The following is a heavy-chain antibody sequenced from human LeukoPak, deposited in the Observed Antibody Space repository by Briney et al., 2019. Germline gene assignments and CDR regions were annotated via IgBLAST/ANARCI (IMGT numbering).Heavy chain of an antibody. V-gene: IGHV3-23*01. CDR2: ISGSGDST. J-gene: IGHJ4*02. CDR1: GFTFSSDS. D-gene: IGHD2-15*01. Sequence: GGSLRLSCAASGFTFSSDSRNWGRQAPGKGLDWVSTISGSGDSTSSADSVKGRFTISRDNSKNTLYLQMNSLRADDTAVYYCAKGCSGIGCDSHYWGQGTLVTVSS. CDR3: AKGCSGIGCDSHY.